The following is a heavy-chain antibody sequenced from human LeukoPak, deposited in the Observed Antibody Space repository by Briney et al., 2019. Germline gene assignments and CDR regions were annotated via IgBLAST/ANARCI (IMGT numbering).Heavy chain of an antibody. CDR3: AGVSGYYDILTGFDY. V-gene: IGHV3-7*01. Sequence: GGSLRLSCAASGFTLSSYWMSWVRQPPGRGLEWVANIKQDGSEKYYVGSVKGRFTISRDNAKNTLYLQMNSLRAEDTAVYYCAGVSGYYDILTGFDYWGQGTLVTVSS. D-gene: IGHD3-9*01. CDR2: IKQDGSEK. CDR1: GFTLSSYW. J-gene: IGHJ4*02.